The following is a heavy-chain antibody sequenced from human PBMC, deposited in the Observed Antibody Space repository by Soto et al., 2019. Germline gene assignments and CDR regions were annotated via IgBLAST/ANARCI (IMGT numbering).Heavy chain of an antibody. CDR2: IYHSGST. CDR1: GYSISSGYY. D-gene: IGHD3-3*01. CDR3: ARAKGEIITIFGVVINYGMDV. V-gene: IGHV4-38-2*01. J-gene: IGHJ6*02. Sequence: SLTCAVSGYSISSGYYWGWIRQPPGKGLEWIGSIYHSGSTYYNPSLKSRVTISVDTSKNQFSLKLSSVTAADTAVYYCARAKGEIITIFGVVINYGMDVWGQGTTVTVSS.